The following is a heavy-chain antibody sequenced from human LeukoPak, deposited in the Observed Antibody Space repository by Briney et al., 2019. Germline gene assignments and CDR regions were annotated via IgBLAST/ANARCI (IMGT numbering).Heavy chain of an antibody. CDR3: ARGEVDAFDI. CDR1: GYTFSNYD. Sequence: ASVKVSCKASGYTFSNYDINWVRQATGQGLEWMGWMSTNSGNTDYAQRFQGRVTITRNTSTSTAYMELSSLRSEDTGVYYCARGEVDAFDIWGQGTMVTVSS. CDR2: MSTNSGNT. V-gene: IGHV1-8*03. J-gene: IGHJ3*02.